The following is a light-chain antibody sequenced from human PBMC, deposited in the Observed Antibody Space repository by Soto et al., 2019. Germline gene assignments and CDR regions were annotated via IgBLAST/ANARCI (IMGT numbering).Light chain of an antibody. V-gene: IGKV1-12*01. J-gene: IGKJ1*01. CDR2: LTS. CDR1: QGISNY. CDR3: QKYNSGLWT. Sequence: DIQMTQSPSSVSASVGDRVTITCRASQGISNYLAWYQQKPGKAPKLLIYLTSSLQSGVPSRFSGSGSGTDFTLTISSLQREDVATYYCQKYNSGLWTFGQGTKVDIK.